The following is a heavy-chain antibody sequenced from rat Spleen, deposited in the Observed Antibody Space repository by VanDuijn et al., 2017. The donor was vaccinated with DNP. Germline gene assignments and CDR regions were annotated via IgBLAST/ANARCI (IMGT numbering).Heavy chain of an antibody. J-gene: IGHJ2*01. CDR1: GYSITSNY. CDR3: ARWTTGFDY. CDR2: INYSGIT. V-gene: IGHV3-1*01. D-gene: IGHD1-4*01. Sequence: EVQLQESGPGLVKPSQSLSLTCSVTGYSITSNYWGWIRKFPGNKMEWMGYINYSGITSFSPSLKSRISITRDTSKNQFFLQLNSVTTEDTATYYCARWTTGFDYWGQGVMVTVSS.